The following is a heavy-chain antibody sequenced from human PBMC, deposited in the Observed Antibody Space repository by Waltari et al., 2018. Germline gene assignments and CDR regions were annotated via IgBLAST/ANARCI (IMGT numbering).Heavy chain of an antibody. CDR3: ASLPYSSGWGLFDY. CDR2: IYYSGST. V-gene: IGHV4-39*01. J-gene: IGHJ4*02. D-gene: IGHD6-19*01. Sequence: QLQLQESGPGLVKPSETLSLTCTVSGGSISSSSYYWGWIRQPPGKGLEWIGSIYYSGSTYYNPSLKSRVTISVDTSKNQFSLKLSSVTAADTAVYYCASLPYSSGWGLFDYWGQGTLVIVSS. CDR1: GGSISSSSYY.